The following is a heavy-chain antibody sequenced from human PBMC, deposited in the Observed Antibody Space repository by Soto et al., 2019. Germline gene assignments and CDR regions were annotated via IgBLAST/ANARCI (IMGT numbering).Heavy chain of an antibody. CDR2: MSYDGSNK. V-gene: IGHV3-30-3*01. J-gene: IGHJ4*02. D-gene: IGHD2-15*01. CDR1: GFTFSSYA. Sequence: QVQLVESGGGVVQPGRSLRLSCAASGFTFSSYAMHWVRRAPGKGLEWMAVMSYDGSNKYYADSVKGRFTISRDNSKNSLYLQMNSLRPEDTALYYCARDGVAYWGQGTLVIVSS. CDR3: ARDGVAY.